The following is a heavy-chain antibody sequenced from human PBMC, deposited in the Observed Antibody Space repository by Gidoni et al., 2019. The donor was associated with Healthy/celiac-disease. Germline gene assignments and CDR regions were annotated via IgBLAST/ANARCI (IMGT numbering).Heavy chain of an antibody. Sequence: SIYYSGSTYYNPSLKSRVTISVDTSKNQFSLKLSSVTAADTAVYYCARLVLVGGDFDLWGRGTLVTVSS. D-gene: IGHD3-16*01. CDR3: ARLVLVGGDFDL. CDR2: IYYSGST. V-gene: IGHV4-39*01. J-gene: IGHJ2*01.